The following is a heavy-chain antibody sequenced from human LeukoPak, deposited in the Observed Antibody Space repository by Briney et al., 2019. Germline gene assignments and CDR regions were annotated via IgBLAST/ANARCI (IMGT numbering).Heavy chain of an antibody. Sequence: PGGSLRLSCAASGFTFSSYAMSWVRQAPGKGLEWVSAISGSGGSTYYADSVKGRFTISRDNSKNTLYLQMNSLRAEDTAVYYCAKLTLYYYGSGSHLDYWGQGTLVTVSS. CDR2: ISGSGGST. V-gene: IGHV3-23*01. J-gene: IGHJ4*02. D-gene: IGHD3-10*01. CDR1: GFTFSSYA. CDR3: AKLTLYYYGSGSHLDY.